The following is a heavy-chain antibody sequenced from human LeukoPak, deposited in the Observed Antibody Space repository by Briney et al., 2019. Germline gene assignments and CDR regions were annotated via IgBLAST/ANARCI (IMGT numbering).Heavy chain of an antibody. V-gene: IGHV1-2*02. CDR2: INPNSGGT. CDR1: GYTFTGYY. D-gene: IGHD2-15*01. Sequence: ASVKVSCKASGYTFTGYYMHWVRQAPGQGLEWMGWINPNSGGTNYAQKFQGRVTMTTDTSTSTAYMELRSLRSDDTAVYYCARDYCSGGSCYYNWFDPWGQGTLVTVSS. J-gene: IGHJ5*02. CDR3: ARDYCSGGSCYYNWFDP.